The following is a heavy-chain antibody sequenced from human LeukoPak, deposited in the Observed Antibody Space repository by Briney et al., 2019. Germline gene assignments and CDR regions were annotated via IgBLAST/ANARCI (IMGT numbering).Heavy chain of an antibody. CDR2: MNPNSGNT. D-gene: IGHD6-19*01. V-gene: IGHV1-8*01. Sequence: ASVKVSCKASGYTFTSYDINWVRQATGQGLEWMGWMNPNSGNTGYAQKFQGRVTMTRNTSISTAYMELSSLRSEDTAVYYCATAHHSGPTEYDAFDIWGQGTMVTVSS. CDR1: GYTFTSYD. J-gene: IGHJ3*02. CDR3: ATAHHSGPTEYDAFDI.